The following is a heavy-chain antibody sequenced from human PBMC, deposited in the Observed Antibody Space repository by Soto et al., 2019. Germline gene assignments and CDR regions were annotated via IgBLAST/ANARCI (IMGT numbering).Heavy chain of an antibody. CDR2: TYHSGST. V-gene: IGHV4-4*02. CDR3: ARVPEGRTVPFYYYYGMDV. Sequence: PSETLSLTCAVSGGSISSSNWWSWVRQPPGKGLEWIGETYHSGSTNYNPSLKSRVTISVDKSKNQFSLKLSSVTAADTAVYYCARVPEGRTVPFYYYYGMDVWGQGTTVTVSS. CDR1: GGSISSSNW. D-gene: IGHD1-1*01. J-gene: IGHJ6*02.